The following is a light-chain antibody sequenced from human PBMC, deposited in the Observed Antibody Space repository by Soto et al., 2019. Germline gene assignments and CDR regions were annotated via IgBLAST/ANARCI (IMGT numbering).Light chain of an antibody. CDR2: DVT. V-gene: IGLV2-14*01. Sequence: QSVLTQPSSVSGSPGQSITISSTGTSSDVGGYKYVSWYQQHPGKAPKLMIYDVTNRPSGVSTRFSGSKSGNTASLTISGLQAEDEADYYCSSYTSSSTPCVFGTGIKVTVL. CDR3: SSYTSSSTPCV. J-gene: IGLJ1*01. CDR1: SSDVGGYKY.